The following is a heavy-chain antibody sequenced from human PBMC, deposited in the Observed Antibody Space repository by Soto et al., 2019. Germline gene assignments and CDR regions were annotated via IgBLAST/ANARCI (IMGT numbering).Heavy chain of an antibody. Sequence: SETLSLTCTVSGGSISSYYWSWIRQPPGKGLEWIGYIYYSGSTNYNPSLKSRVTISVDTSKNQFSLKLSSVTAADTAVYYCARVIYGSGSYYFDYWGQGTLVTVSS. D-gene: IGHD3-10*01. CDR3: ARVIYGSGSYYFDY. V-gene: IGHV4-59*01. CDR1: GGSISSYY. J-gene: IGHJ4*02. CDR2: IYYSGST.